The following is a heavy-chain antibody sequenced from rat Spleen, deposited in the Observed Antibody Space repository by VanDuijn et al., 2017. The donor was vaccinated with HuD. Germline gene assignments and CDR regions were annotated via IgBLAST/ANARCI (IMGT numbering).Heavy chain of an antibody. CDR3: TTAYYYSSYIYYFDY. D-gene: IGHD1-2*01. V-gene: IGHV5-19*01. Sequence: EVQLVATGGGLVQPGGSLKLSCAASGFTFSNYGMHWIRQALTKGLEWVASITPSGNITYYRDSVKGRFTISRDNAKSTLYLQMDSLRSEDTATYYCTTAYYYSSYIYYFDYWGQGVMVTVSS. J-gene: IGHJ2*01. CDR2: ITPSGNIT. CDR1: GFTFSNYG.